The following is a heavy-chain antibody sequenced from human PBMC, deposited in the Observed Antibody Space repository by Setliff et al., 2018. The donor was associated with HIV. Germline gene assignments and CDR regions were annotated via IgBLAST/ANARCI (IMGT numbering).Heavy chain of an antibody. D-gene: IGHD1-26*01. V-gene: IGHV3-66*02. CDR1: GFTVSSNY. Sequence: TGGSLRLSCAASGFTVSSNYMSWVRQAPGKGLEWVSVIYGGGTTHYADSVKGRFTISRDNSKNTVYLQMNSLRVEDTAVYYCARELYREWDSWGQGTLVTVSS. J-gene: IGHJ1*01. CDR3: ARELYREWDS. CDR2: IYGGGTT.